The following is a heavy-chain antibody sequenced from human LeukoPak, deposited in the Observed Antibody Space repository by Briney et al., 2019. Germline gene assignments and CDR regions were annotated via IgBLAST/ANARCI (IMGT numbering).Heavy chain of an antibody. CDR1: GASVRRYY. D-gene: IGHD1-1*01. Sequence: SETLSLTCTVSGASVRRYYWSWIRQPPGKGLEWIGYIQFSGNTKNLPSLKTPVVISLDTSKNQFSLNMSSVTAADTAIYFCARAKTHDNPFDLWGPGILVTVSS. CDR2: IQFSGNT. J-gene: IGHJ3*01. CDR3: ARAKTHDNPFDL. V-gene: IGHV4-59*02.